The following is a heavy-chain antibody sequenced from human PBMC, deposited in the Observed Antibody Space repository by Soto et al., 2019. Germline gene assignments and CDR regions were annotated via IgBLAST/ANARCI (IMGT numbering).Heavy chain of an antibody. D-gene: IGHD1-26*01. V-gene: IGHV3-30*18. CDR1: GFTFSDYG. CDR3: AKDWVGGSNRYYLEY. J-gene: IGHJ4*02. CDR2: LSHHSYKK. Sequence: PGGSLRLSCAASGFTFSDYGLHWVRQAPGRGLEWVAFLSHHSYKKYYAVSVKGRFTVSRDNSKNTLYLQMNSLRTEDTAVYYCAKDWVGGSNRYYLEYWGQGTPVTVS.